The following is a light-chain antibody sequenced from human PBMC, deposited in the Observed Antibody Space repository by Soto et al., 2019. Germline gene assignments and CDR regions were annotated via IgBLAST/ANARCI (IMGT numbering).Light chain of an antibody. V-gene: IGKV3-11*01. J-gene: IGKJ4*01. CDR3: QQRSNWRLLT. CDR2: DAS. Sequence: EIVLTQSPATLSLSPGERATLSCRASQSVSSYLAWYQQKPGQAPRLLIYDASNRATGIPARFSGSGSGTDLSLTISSLEPEDFAVYYCQQRSNWRLLTFGGGTKVEIK. CDR1: QSVSSY.